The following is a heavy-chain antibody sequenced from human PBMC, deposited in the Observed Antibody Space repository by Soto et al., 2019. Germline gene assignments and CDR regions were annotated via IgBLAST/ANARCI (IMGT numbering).Heavy chain of an antibody. Sequence: EVQLVESGGGLVQPGGSLRLSCAASGFTFSSYSMNWVRQAPGKGLEWVSYISSSSSTIYYADSVKGRFTISRDNAKNSLYLQMNSLSAEDTAVYYCARNPYGGNSVYWGQGTLVTVSS. D-gene: IGHD4-17*01. V-gene: IGHV3-48*01. CDR1: GFTFSSYS. CDR2: ISSSSSTI. J-gene: IGHJ4*02. CDR3: ARNPYGGNSVY.